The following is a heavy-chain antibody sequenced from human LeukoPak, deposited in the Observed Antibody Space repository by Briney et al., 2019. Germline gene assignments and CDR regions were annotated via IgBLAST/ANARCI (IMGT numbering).Heavy chain of an antibody. Sequence: ASVKVSCKASGYTFTSYYLHWVRQAPGQGLEWMGWINPNSGGTSYAQKFQGRVTMTRDTSINTAYMELSRLSSDDTAFYYCARGAGNFGEFDFDYWGQGTLVTVSS. V-gene: IGHV1-2*02. CDR3: ARGAGNFGEFDFDY. CDR2: INPNSGGT. CDR1: GYTFTSYY. J-gene: IGHJ4*02. D-gene: IGHD3-10*01.